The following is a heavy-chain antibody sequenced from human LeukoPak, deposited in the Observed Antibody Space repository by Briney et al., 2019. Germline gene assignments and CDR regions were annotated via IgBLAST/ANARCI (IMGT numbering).Heavy chain of an antibody. CDR3: ARVDGSSWYSKGDAFDI. D-gene: IGHD6-13*01. J-gene: IGHJ3*02. CDR2: IYYSGST. Sequence: SETLSLTCTVFGGSISRNSYYWGWIRQPPGKGLEWIGSIYYSGSTYYNPSLKSRVTISVDTSKNQFSLKLSSVTAADTAVYYCARVDGSSWYSKGDAFDIWGQGTMVTVSS. CDR1: GGSISRNSYY. V-gene: IGHV4-39*07.